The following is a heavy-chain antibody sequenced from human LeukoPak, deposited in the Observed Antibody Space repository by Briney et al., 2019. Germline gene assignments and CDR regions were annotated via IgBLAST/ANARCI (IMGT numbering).Heavy chain of an antibody. CDR1: GFTFSNYA. CDR3: AKFVEVNSNSCFDC. CDR2: ISGGGGGT. V-gene: IGHV3-23*01. J-gene: IGHJ4*02. D-gene: IGHD3-10*01. Sequence: GGSLRLSCAASGFTFSNYAMGWVRQAPGKGLEWVSAISGGGGGTYYADSVKGRFTISRDNSKTTLYLQMHSLRAEDTAVYYCAKFVEVNSNSCFDCWGQGTLVTVSS.